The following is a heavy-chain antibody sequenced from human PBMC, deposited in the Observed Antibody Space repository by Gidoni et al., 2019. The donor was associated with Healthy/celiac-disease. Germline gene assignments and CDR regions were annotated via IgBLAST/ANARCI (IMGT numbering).Heavy chain of an antibody. V-gene: IGHV1-2*02. CDR3: ARGRLGYSYGQWELLHFDY. Sequence: QVQLVQSGASVKKPGASVNVSCLASGYPFTGYYIHWVRQAPGQGLEWMGWINPNSGCTNYAQKFQGRVTMTRDTSISTAYMELSRLRSDDTAVYYCARGRLGYSYGQWELLHFDYWGQGTLVTVSS. J-gene: IGHJ4*02. CDR2: INPNSGCT. D-gene: IGHD5-18*01. CDR1: GYPFTGYY.